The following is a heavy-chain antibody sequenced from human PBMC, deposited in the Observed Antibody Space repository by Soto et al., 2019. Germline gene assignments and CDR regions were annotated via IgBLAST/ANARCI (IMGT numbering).Heavy chain of an antibody. Sequence: GGSLRLSCAASGFTFSSYAMSWVRQAPGKGLEWVSAISGSGGSTYYADSVKGRFTISRDNSKNTLYLQMNSLRAEDTAVYYCAKSFYGGNSEGLDYWGQGTLVTVSS. D-gene: IGHD4-17*01. J-gene: IGHJ4*02. V-gene: IGHV3-23*01. CDR1: GFTFSSYA. CDR2: ISGSGGST. CDR3: AKSFYGGNSEGLDY.